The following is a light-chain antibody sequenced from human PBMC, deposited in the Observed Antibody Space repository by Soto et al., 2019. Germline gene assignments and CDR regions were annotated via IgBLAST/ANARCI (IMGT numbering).Light chain of an antibody. CDR1: SSDVGGYNY. J-gene: IGLJ1*01. V-gene: IGLV2-14*01. CDR2: DVS. Sequence: QSALTQPASVSGSPGQSITISCTGTSSDVGGYNYVSWYQQHPGKAPKLMMYDVSNRPSGVSNRFYGSKSGNTASLTVSGLKADDEADYYCSSYTSSSTYVFGTVTKLTVL. CDR3: SSYTSSSTYV.